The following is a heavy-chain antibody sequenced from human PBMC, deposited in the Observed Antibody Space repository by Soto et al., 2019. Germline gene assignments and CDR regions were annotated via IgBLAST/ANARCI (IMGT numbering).Heavy chain of an antibody. CDR1: EFTFSSYA. CDR3: ARDPAEWELTFES. J-gene: IGHJ4*02. D-gene: IGHD1-26*01. CDR2: ISGSGGST. V-gene: IGHV3-23*01. Sequence: GGSLRLSCADSEFTFSSYAMSWVRQAPGKGLEWVSAISGSGGSTYYADSVKGRFTISRDNSKNTLYLQMNSLRTEDTAVYFCARDPAEWELTFESWGQGTLVTVSS.